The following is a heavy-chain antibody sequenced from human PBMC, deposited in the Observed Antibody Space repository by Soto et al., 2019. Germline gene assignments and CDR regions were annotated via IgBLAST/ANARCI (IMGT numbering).Heavy chain of an antibody. CDR2: IYYSRST. CDR3: ARTPHY. J-gene: IGHJ4*02. D-gene: IGHD2-15*01. Sequence: QVQLQESGPGLVKPSQTLSLTCTVSGGSISSGGYYWSWIRQHPGKGLEWIGSIYYSRSTYYNPSLKSRVTITADTAKNQFTLKLSSVPAADMAVYYCARTPHYWGQGTLVTVSS. CDR1: GGSISSGGYY. V-gene: IGHV4-31*03.